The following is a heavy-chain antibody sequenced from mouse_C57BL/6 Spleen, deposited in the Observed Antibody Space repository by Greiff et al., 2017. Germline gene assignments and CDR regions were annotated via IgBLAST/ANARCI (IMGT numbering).Heavy chain of an antibody. V-gene: IGHV5-9*01. CDR2: ISGGGGNT. CDR3: ASRDYYAMDY. Sequence: EVQLVESGGGLVKPGGSLKLSCAASGFTFSSYTMSWVRQTPEKRLEWVATISGGGGNTYYPDSVKGRFTISRDNAKNTLYLQMSSLRSEDTALYYCASRDYYAMDYWGQGTSVTVSS. CDR1: GFTFSSYT. J-gene: IGHJ4*01.